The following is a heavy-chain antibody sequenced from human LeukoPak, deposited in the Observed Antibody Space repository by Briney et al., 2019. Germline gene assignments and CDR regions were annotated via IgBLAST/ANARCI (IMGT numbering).Heavy chain of an antibody. D-gene: IGHD1-26*01. CDR3: ARGIVGATTHHYFDY. V-gene: IGHV1-2*02. J-gene: IGHJ4*02. CDR1: GYIFNDYY. Sequence: ASVKVSCKASGYIFNDYYIHWVRQAPGQGLEWMGWINPNSGGTNYAQKFQGRVTMTRDTSISTAYMELSRLRSDDTAVYYCARGIVGATTHHYFDYWGQGTLVTVSS. CDR2: INPNSGGT.